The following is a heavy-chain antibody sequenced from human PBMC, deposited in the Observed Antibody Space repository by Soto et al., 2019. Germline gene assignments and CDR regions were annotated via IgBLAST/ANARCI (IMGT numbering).Heavy chain of an antibody. CDR2: MSNSGEDT. CDR3: AKDSARNSFWYYFAF. Sequence: GGSLRLSCAASGFTFRTYAIGCVRQAPGKGLEWVSVMSNSGEDTYYADSVKDRFTISRNNFQNTLYLQLSSLSAADTAVYYCAKDSARNSFWYYFAFWGQGTLVTVSS. CDR1: GFTFRTYA. V-gene: IGHV3-23*01. D-gene: IGHD1-1*01. J-gene: IGHJ4*02.